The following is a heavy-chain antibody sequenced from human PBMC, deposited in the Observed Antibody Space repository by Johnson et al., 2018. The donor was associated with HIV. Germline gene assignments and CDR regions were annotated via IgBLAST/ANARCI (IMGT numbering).Heavy chain of an antibody. V-gene: IGHV3-11*01. CDR2: ISSSGGTT. J-gene: IGHJ3*02. CDR1: GFKFDDNY. Sequence: QVQLVESGGALVKPGGSLRLSCAASGFKFDDNYMAWIRQSPGKGLEWVSYISSSGGTTHNADSVKGRFAISRNNADNSLYLQMNSLRAEDTALYYCARDRITMVRGVTEDAFDIWGQGTMVTVSS. D-gene: IGHD3-10*01. CDR3: ARDRITMVRGVTEDAFDI.